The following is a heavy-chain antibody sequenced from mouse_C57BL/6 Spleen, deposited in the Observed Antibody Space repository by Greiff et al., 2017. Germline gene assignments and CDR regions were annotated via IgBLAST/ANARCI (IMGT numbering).Heavy chain of an antibody. J-gene: IGHJ2*01. V-gene: IGHV1-22*01. CDR3: ARSKDGYSLFDY. D-gene: IGHD2-3*01. CDR1: GYTFTDYN. CDR2: INPNNGGT. Sequence: EVQLQESGPELVKPGASVKMSCKASGYTFTDYNMHWVKQSHGKSLEWIGYINPNNGGTSYNQKFKGKATLTVNKSSSTAYMELRSLTSEDSAVYYCARSKDGYSLFDYWGQGTTLTVSS.